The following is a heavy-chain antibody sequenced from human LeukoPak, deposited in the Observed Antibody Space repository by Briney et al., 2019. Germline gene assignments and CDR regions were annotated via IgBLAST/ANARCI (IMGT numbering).Heavy chain of an antibody. J-gene: IGHJ2*01. CDR2: IYTNGAT. CDR1: GSSVNHYY. Sequence: PSETLSLTCTVSGSSVNHYYWNWLRQPPGKGLEWIGRIYTNGATNYNPSLKSRVTMSIDTSKNQFSLKFKSVTAADTAVYYCARGPLGSGWYVADWYFGLWGRGALDTVSS. D-gene: IGHD6-19*01. CDR3: ARGPLGSGWYVADWYFGL. V-gene: IGHV4-4*07.